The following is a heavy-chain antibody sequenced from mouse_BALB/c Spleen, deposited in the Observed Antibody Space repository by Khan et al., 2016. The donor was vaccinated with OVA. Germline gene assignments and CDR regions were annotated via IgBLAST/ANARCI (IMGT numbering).Heavy chain of an antibody. CDR2: ISYSGNT. CDR3: ARVYGGDCDY. Sequence: EVQLQESGPGLVKPSQSLSLTCTATGYSITSDYAWNWIRQFPGNKLEWMGFISYSGNTKYNPSLKSRFSITRDTSKNQFFLQLNSVTTEDTATYYCARVYGGDCDYWGQGTSLTVSS. V-gene: IGHV3-2*02. J-gene: IGHJ2*02. D-gene: IGHD1-1*01. CDR1: GYSITSDYA.